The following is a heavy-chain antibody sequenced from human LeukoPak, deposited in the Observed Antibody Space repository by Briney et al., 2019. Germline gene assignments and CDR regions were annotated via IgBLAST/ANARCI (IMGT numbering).Heavy chain of an antibody. J-gene: IGHJ4*02. CDR1: GGTFSSYA. Sequence: SVKVSCKASGGTFSSYAISLVRQAPGQGLEWMGRIIPILGIANYAQKFQGRVTITADKSTSTAYMELSSLRSEDTAVYYCARMGGYYDPLRLDYWGQGTLVTVSS. D-gene: IGHD3-22*01. CDR2: IIPILGIA. CDR3: ARMGGYYDPLRLDY. V-gene: IGHV1-69*04.